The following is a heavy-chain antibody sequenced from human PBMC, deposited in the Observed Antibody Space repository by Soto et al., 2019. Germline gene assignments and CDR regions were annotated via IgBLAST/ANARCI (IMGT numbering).Heavy chain of an antibody. CDR1: GGSITRNNHY. J-gene: IGHJ4*02. CDR2: ILYSGST. CDR3: ARLGSSGWYQGSYFDY. V-gene: IGHV4-39*01. D-gene: IGHD6-19*01. Sequence: QLQLQESGPGLVKPSETLSLTCIVSGGSITRNNHYWGWIRQSPGKGLEWIGSILYSGSTNYKPSLKLRVTLSVETSKDQFPLKMSSVTAADTALYYCARLGSSGWYQGSYFDYWGQGTLVTVSS.